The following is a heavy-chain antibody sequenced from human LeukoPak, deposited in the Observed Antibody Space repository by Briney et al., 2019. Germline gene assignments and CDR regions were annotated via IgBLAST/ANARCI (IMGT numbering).Heavy chain of an antibody. V-gene: IGHV1-69*02. Sequence: ASVKVSCKASGGTFSSYTISWVRQAPGQGLEWMGRIIPILGIANYAQKFQGRVTITADKSTSTVYMELSSLRSEDTAVYYCARADYGDYVMPYYYYGMDVWGQGTTVTVSS. J-gene: IGHJ6*02. CDR3: ARADYGDYVMPYYYYGMDV. D-gene: IGHD4-17*01. CDR1: GGTFSSYT. CDR2: IIPILGIA.